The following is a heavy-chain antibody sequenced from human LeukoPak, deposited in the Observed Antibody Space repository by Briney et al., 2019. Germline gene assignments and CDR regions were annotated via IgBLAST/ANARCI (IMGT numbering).Heavy chain of an antibody. Sequence: PSETLSLTCTVSGGSISSGSYYWSWIRQPAGKGLEWIVRIYTSGNTNYNPSLKSRVTISVDTSKNQFSLKLSSVTAADTAVYYCARDAIAAAGLNFDYWGQGTLVTVSS. CDR3: ARDAIAAAGLNFDY. CDR1: GGSISSGSYY. J-gene: IGHJ4*02. CDR2: IYTSGNT. D-gene: IGHD6-13*01. V-gene: IGHV4-61*02.